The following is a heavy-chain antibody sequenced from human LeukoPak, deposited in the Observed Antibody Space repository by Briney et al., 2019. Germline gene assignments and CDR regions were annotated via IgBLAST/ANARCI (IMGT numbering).Heavy chain of an antibody. V-gene: IGHV3-23*01. Sequence: TGGSLRLSCAASGFTFSSYAMSWVRQAPGKGLGWVSAISGSGGSTYYADSVKGRFTISRDNSKNTLYLQMNSLRAEDTAVYYCARARDYYDSSGYYYGGYFDYWGQGTLVTVSS. CDR3: ARARDYYDSSGYYYGGYFDY. J-gene: IGHJ4*02. CDR1: GFTFSSYA. D-gene: IGHD3-22*01. CDR2: ISGSGGST.